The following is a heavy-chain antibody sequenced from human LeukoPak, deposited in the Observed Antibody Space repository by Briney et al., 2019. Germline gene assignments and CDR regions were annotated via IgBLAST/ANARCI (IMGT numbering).Heavy chain of an antibody. Sequence: PGGSLRLSCAASGFTFSDFPMIWVRQAPGKGLEWVSYISSSGSTINYADSVKGRFTISRDNAKNSLYLQMNSLRAEDTAVYYCARGNYYDSSGYCNYWGQGTLVTVSS. J-gene: IGHJ4*02. CDR2: ISSSGSTI. V-gene: IGHV3-48*03. CDR3: ARGNYYDSSGYCNY. CDR1: GFTFSDFP. D-gene: IGHD3-22*01.